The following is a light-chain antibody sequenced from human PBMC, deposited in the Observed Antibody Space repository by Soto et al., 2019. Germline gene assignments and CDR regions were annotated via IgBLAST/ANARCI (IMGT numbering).Light chain of an antibody. CDR3: QQYNNWPAT. Sequence: EIVLTQSPATLSLSPGERATLSCRASQSVSSFLAWYQQKPGQAPRLLIYDASNRATGIPARFSGSGSGTEFTLTICSLQSEDFAVYCCQQYNNWPATFGQGAKVDIK. J-gene: IGKJ1*01. V-gene: IGKV3-11*01. CDR2: DAS. CDR1: QSVSSF.